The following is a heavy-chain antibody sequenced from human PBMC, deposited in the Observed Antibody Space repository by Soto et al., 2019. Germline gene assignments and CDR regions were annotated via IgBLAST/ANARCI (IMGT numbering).Heavy chain of an antibody. Sequence: QVQLQQWGAGLLKPSETLSLTCAVYGGSFSGYYWSWIRQPPGKGLEWIGEINHSGSTNYNPSLKSRVTISVDTSKNQFALKLSSVTAADTAVYYCARVRNTAMGENWGQGTLVTVSS. CDR3: ARVRNTAMGEN. CDR1: GGSFSGYY. CDR2: INHSGST. J-gene: IGHJ4*02. D-gene: IGHD5-18*01. V-gene: IGHV4-34*01.